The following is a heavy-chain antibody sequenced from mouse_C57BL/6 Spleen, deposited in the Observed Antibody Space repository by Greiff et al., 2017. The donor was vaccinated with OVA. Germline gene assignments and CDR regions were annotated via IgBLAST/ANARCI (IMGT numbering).Heavy chain of an antibody. D-gene: IGHD3-2*02. CDR3: AKSGSSGYLDY. CDR1: GYTFTSYW. J-gene: IGHJ2*01. V-gene: IGHV1-52*01. Sequence: QVQLQQPGAELVRPGSSVKLSCKASGYTFTSYWMHWVKQRPIQGLEWIGNIDPSDSETHYNQKFKDKATLTVDTSSNTAYMQLSSLPSEDSAVFYCAKSGSSGYLDYWGQGTTLTVSS. CDR2: IDPSDSET.